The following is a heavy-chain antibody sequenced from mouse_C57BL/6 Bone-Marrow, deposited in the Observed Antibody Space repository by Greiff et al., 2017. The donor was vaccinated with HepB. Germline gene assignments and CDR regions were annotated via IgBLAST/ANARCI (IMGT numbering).Heavy chain of an antibody. Sequence: QVHVKQSGAELVRPGASVTLSCKASGYTFTDYEMHWVKQTPVHGLEWIGAIDPETGGTAYNQKFKGKAILTADKSSSTAYMELRSLTSEDSAVYYCTRRPLSHYYGSSYPLYAMDYWGQGTSVTVSS. CDR1: GYTFTDYE. CDR3: TRRPLSHYYGSSYPLYAMDY. J-gene: IGHJ4*01. V-gene: IGHV1-15*01. D-gene: IGHD1-1*01. CDR2: IDPETGGT.